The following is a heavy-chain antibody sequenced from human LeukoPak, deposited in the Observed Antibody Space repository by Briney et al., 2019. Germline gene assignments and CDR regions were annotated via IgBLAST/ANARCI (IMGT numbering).Heavy chain of an antibody. Sequence: SETLSLTCTVSGGSISSYYWSWIRQPPGKGLEWIGYIYYSGSTNYSPSLKSRVTISVDTSKNQVSLKLNSVTAADTAVYSCARALGAFDIWGQGTMVTVSS. CDR3: ARALGAFDI. J-gene: IGHJ3*02. CDR2: IYYSGST. V-gene: IGHV4-59*12. CDR1: GGSISSYY.